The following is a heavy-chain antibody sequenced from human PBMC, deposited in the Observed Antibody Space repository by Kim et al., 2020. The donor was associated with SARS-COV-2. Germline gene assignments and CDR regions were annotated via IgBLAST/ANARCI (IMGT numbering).Heavy chain of an antibody. D-gene: IGHD1-26*01. V-gene: IGHV3-21*06. CDR3: TSVGKVGVGG. CDR1: GFSFSLYT. CDR2: LRGGPP. Sequence: GGSLRLSCTASGFSFSLYTMNWVRQAPGKGPEWVASLRGGPPYYVDSVKGRFTISRDNAKNSVYLQMNGLTVEDTGVYYCTSVGKVGVGGWGQGTLVTVSS. J-gene: IGHJ1*01.